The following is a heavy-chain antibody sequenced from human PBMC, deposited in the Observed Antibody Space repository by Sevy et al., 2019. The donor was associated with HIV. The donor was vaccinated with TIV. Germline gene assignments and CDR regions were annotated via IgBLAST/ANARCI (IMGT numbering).Heavy chain of an antibody. J-gene: IGHJ3*02. CDR1: GFTFSTYW. CDR3: ARINSGRYFGDALDI. Sequence: GGSLRLSCAASGFTFSTYWMTWVRRAPGKGLEWVANIKEDGSEKYYVDSVKGRFTISRDNAKNSLYLQMNRLRAEDTAVYYCARINSGRYFGDALDIWGQGTMVTVSS. V-gene: IGHV3-7*01. CDR2: IKEDGSEK. D-gene: IGHD1-26*01.